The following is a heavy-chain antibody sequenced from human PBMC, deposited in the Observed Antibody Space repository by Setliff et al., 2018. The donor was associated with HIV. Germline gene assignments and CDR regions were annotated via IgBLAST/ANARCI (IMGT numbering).Heavy chain of an antibody. V-gene: IGHV1-69*10. J-gene: IGHJ3*02. Sequence: SVKVSCKTSGGFLSNNGIAWVRRAPGQGLEWMGGVTPALYLTTHAEKFQSRVTFTTDDSTSSVYMELSSLRSDDTATYYCATDSGVVPPRTLDIWGQGTVVTVSS. CDR2: VTPALYLT. D-gene: IGHD3-16*01. CDR3: ATDSGVVPPRTLDI. CDR1: GGFLSNNG.